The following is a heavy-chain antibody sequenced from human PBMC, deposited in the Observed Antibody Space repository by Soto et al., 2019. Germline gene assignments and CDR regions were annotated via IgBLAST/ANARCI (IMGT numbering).Heavy chain of an antibody. CDR2: IYYSGST. Sequence: PSETLSLTCTVSGGSISSGGYYWSWIRQHPGKGLEWIGYIYYSGSTYYNPSLKSRVTISVDTSKNQFSLKLSSVTAADTAVYYCARETVVAATLLSYYYGMDVWGQETTVTVSA. CDR1: GGSISSGGYY. J-gene: IGHJ6*01. D-gene: IGHD2-15*01. CDR3: ARETVVAATLLSYYYGMDV. V-gene: IGHV4-31*03.